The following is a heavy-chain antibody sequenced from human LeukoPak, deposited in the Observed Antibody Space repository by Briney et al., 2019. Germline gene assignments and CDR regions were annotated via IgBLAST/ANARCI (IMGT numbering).Heavy chain of an antibody. Sequence: SGTLSLTCAVSGGSISSSNWWSWVRQPPGKGLEWIGEIYHGGSTNYNPSLKSRVTISVDTSKNQFSLKLSSVTAADTAVYYCARETELRYFDWFPVPRYYYMDVWGKGTTVTISS. J-gene: IGHJ6*03. D-gene: IGHD3-9*01. CDR2: IYHGGST. CDR1: GGSISSSNW. V-gene: IGHV4-4*02. CDR3: ARETELRYFDWFPVPRYYYMDV.